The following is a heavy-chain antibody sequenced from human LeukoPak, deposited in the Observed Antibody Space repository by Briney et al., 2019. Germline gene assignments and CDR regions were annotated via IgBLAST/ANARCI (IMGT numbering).Heavy chain of an antibody. CDR2: IIPIFGTA. J-gene: IGHJ4*02. CDR1: GGTFSSYA. D-gene: IGHD6-19*01. CDR3: ARENSGWYDY. V-gene: IGHV1-69*13. Sequence: GASVKVSCKASGGTFSSYAISWVRQAPGQGLEWMGGIIPIFGTANYAQKFQGRVTITADESTSIAYMELSSLRSEDTAVYYCARENSGWYDYWGQGTLVTVSS.